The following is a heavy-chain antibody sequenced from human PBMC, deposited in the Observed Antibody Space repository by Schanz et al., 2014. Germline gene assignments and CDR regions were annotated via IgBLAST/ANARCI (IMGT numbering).Heavy chain of an antibody. CDR1: GGSLSSEG. V-gene: IGHV3-30*03. Sequence: QVHRVEIGGGGGENGRALRREGAASGGSLSSEGMHWVRKAPGKGLEWVAIISLDGSNQYYADSVKGRFTISRDNSKNTLYLQMNSLRAEDTAVYYCAVLGGFGELPLDYRGQGTLVTVSS. CDR3: AVLGGFGELPLDY. CDR2: ISLDGSNQ. J-gene: IGHJ4*02. D-gene: IGHD3-10*01.